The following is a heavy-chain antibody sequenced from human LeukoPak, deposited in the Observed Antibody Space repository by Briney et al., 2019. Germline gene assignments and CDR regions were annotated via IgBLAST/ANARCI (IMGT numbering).Heavy chain of an antibody. CDR3: AKGRLVVVPAALSI. J-gene: IGHJ3*02. D-gene: IGHD2-2*01. CDR2: ISGSGGST. CDR1: GFTFSSYA. V-gene: IGHV3-23*01. Sequence: GGSLRLSCAASGFTFSSYAMSWVRQAPGKVLKWVSAISGSGGSTYYADSVKGRFTISRDNSKNTLYLQMTSLRAEDTAVYYCAKGRLVVVPAALSIWGQGTMVTVSS.